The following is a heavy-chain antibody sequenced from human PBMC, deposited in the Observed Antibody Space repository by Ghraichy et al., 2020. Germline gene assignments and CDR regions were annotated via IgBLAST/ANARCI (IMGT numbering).Heavy chain of an antibody. D-gene: IGHD5-18*01. V-gene: IGHV1-18*01. Sequence: ASVKVSCKASGYTFTSYGISWVRQAPGQGLEWMGWISAYNGNTNYAQKLQGRVTMTTDTSTSTAYMELRSLRSDDTAVYYCARDLGPTWIQLWFVSYFDYWGQGTLVTVSS. CDR2: ISAYNGNT. CDR1: GYTFTSYG. J-gene: IGHJ4*02. CDR3: ARDLGPTWIQLWFVSYFDY.